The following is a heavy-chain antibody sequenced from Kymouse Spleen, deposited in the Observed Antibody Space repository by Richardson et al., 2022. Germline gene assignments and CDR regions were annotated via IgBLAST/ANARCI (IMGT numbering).Heavy chain of an antibody. V-gene: IGHV3-33*01. CDR1: GFTFSSYG. J-gene: IGHJ5*02. Sequence: QVQLVESGGGVVQPGRSLRLSCAASGFTFSSYGMHWVRQAPGKGLEWVAVIWYDGSNKYYADSVKGRFTISRDNSKNTLYLQMNSLRAEDTAVYYCARDSAVAGTDWFDPWGQGTLVTVSS. CDR3: ARDSAVAGTDWFDP. D-gene: IGHD6-19*01. CDR2: IWYDGSNK.